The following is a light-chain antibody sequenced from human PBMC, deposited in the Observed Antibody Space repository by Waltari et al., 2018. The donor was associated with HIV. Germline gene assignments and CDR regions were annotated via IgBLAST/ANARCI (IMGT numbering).Light chain of an antibody. CDR2: EVT. V-gene: IGLV2-8*01. CDR3: SSYAGNFVV. J-gene: IGLJ2*01. Sequence: TSSDVGGYDYVSWYQQQPGKAPKLVIYEVTKRPSGVPDRFSGSKSGNTASLNISGLQAEDEADYYCSSYAGNFVVFGGGTNLTVL. CDR1: SSDVGGYDY.